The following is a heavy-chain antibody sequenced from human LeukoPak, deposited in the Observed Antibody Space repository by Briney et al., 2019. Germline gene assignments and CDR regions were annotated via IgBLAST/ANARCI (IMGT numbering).Heavy chain of an antibody. Sequence: SETLSLTCSVSGYSISSDYYWSWIRQPPGKGLEWIGYIYYSGSTYYNPSLKSRVTISVDTSKNQFSLKLSSVTAADTAVYYCARARGLEIWSGYYAFDIWGQGTMVTVSS. J-gene: IGHJ3*02. CDR2: IYYSGST. V-gene: IGHV4-30-4*08. CDR1: GYSISSDYY. D-gene: IGHD3-3*01. CDR3: ARARGLEIWSGYYAFDI.